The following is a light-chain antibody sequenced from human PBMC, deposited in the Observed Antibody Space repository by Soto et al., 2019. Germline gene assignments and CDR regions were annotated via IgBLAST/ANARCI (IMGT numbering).Light chain of an antibody. Sequence: EIVMTQSPATLSVSPGERATLSCRASQSVSRNLAWYQQKPGQAPRLLIYGASTRVTGIPARFSGSGSGTEFTLTISSLQSEDFAVYYCQQFNNWPPSWTFGQGTKVEIK. CDR3: QQFNNWPPSWT. J-gene: IGKJ1*01. CDR2: GAS. CDR1: QSVSRN. V-gene: IGKV3-15*01.